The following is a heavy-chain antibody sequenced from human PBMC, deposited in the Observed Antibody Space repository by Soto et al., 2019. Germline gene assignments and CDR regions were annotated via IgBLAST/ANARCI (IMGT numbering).Heavy chain of an antibody. CDR2: VSPYNGNT. D-gene: IGHD6-19*01. J-gene: IGHJ6*02. V-gene: IGHV1-18*04. CDR1: GYTFTNYG. CDR3: ARSGSGWYGCFYYGMDV. Sequence: QVQLVQSGADVKKPGASVRVSCKASGYTFTNYGISWVRQAPGQGLEWMGWVSPYNGNTEYAEKFQGRVTMTTDTSTSTAYMEVRSLRSDDTAVYHCARSGSGWYGCFYYGMDVWGQGTTLIVSS.